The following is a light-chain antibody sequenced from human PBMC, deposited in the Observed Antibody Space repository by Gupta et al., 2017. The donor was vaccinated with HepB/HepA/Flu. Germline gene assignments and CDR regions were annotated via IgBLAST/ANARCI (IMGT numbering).Light chain of an antibody. J-gene: IGKJ1*01. CDR2: GAS. Sequence: EIVMTQSPVTLSVSPGERATLSCRASQTISINLAWYQQKPGQSPRLLIYGASTRATGIPARFSASGSGTEFTLTISSLQSEDFAVYFCQQYADRPPWRFGQGTKVEIK. CDR3: QQYADRPPWR. V-gene: IGKV3-15*01. CDR1: QTISIN.